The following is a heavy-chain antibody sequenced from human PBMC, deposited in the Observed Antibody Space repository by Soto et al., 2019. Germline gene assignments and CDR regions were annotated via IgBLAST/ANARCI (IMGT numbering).Heavy chain of an antibody. Sequence: GGSLRLSCAASGFTFSSYGMHWVRQAPGKGLEWVAVISYDGSNKYYADSVKGRFTISRDNSKNTLYLQMNSLRAEDTAVYYCAKDAAELALLWFGEDNYYYYGMDVWGQGTTVTVSS. CDR3: AKDAAELALLWFGEDNYYYYGMDV. D-gene: IGHD3-10*01. V-gene: IGHV3-30*18. J-gene: IGHJ6*02. CDR2: ISYDGSNK. CDR1: GFTFSSYG.